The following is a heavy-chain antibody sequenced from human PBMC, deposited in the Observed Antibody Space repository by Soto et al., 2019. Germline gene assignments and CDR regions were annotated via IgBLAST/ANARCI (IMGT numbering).Heavy chain of an antibody. J-gene: IGHJ5*02. Sequence: EVQLLESGGGLVQPGGSLRLSCAASRFTFSTYAMSWVRQAPGKGLEWVSDISGSGGNTYYADSVKGRFTISRDNSKNALYLQMNSVRAEDTAVYYCAKSAMVRGGGWFDPWGQGTLVTVSS. V-gene: IGHV3-23*01. CDR3: AKSAMVRGGGWFDP. D-gene: IGHD3-10*01. CDR2: ISGSGGNT. CDR1: RFTFSTYA.